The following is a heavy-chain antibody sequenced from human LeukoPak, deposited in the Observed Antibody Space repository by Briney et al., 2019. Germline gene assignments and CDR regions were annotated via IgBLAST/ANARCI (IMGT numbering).Heavy chain of an antibody. CDR2: IRSKAYGGTT. V-gene: IGHV3-49*04. CDR1: GFTFGDYA. J-gene: IGHJ4*02. Sequence: GGSLRLSCTASGFTFGDYAMSWARQAPGKGLEWVGFIRSKAYGGTTEYAASVKGRFTISRDDSKSIAYLQMNSLKTEDTAVYYCTREPPEWLALLDYWGQGTLVTVSS. D-gene: IGHD6-19*01. CDR3: TREPPEWLALLDY.